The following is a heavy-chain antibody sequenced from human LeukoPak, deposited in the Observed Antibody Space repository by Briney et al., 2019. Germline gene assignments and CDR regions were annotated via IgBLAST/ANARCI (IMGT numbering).Heavy chain of an antibody. Sequence: ASVKVSCKASGYTFTSYDINWVRQATGQGLEWMGWMNPNSGNTGYAQKLQGRVTMTTDTSTSTAYMELRSLRSDDTAVYYCARRCPARRLAPDLYYYYYYMDVWGKGTTVTVSS. D-gene: IGHD3-9*01. V-gene: IGHV1-8*01. CDR1: GYTFTSYD. J-gene: IGHJ6*03. CDR3: ARRCPARRLAPDLYYYYYYMDV. CDR2: MNPNSGNT.